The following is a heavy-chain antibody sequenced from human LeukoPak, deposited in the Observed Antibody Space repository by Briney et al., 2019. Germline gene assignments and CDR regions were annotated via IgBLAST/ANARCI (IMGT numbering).Heavy chain of an antibody. J-gene: IGHJ6*03. CDR3: ARTGTPLGYYYYYMDV. Sequence: PSETLSLTCTVSGGSISSYYWSWIRQPAGKGLEWIGRIYTSGSTNYNPSLKSRVTMSVDTSKNQFSLKLSSVTAADTAVYYCARTGTPLGYYYYYMDVWGKGTTVTVSS. V-gene: IGHV4-4*07. D-gene: IGHD1-1*01. CDR2: IYTSGST. CDR1: GGSISSYY.